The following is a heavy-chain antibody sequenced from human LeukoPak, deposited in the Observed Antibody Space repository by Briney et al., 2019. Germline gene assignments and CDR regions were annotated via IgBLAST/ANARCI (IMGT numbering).Heavy chain of an antibody. J-gene: IGHJ4*02. V-gene: IGHV3-23*01. CDR3: AKDRKATGYYFDY. CDR1: GFTFSSYA. CDR2: ISGSGGST. D-gene: IGHD5-24*01. Sequence: AGGSLRLSCAASGFTFSSYAMSWVRQAPGKGLEWVSAISGSGGSTYYADSVKGRFTISRDNSKNTLYLQMNSLRAEDTAVYYCAKDRKATGYYFDYWGQGTLVTVSS.